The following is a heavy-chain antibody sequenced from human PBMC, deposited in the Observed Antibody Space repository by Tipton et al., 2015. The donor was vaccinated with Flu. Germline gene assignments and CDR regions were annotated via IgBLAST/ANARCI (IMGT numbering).Heavy chain of an antibody. CDR1: GFTFSTYG. V-gene: IGHV3-30*18. CDR2: VSSEGSNK. D-gene: IGHD5-24*01. Sequence: SLRLSCAASGFTFSTYGMHWVRQAPGKGLEWVAVVSSEGSNKYYADSVKGRFTVSRDNSKNTLNLQMNSLRAEDTAVYYCAKSMAATQRGYFDYWGQGTLVTVSS. J-gene: IGHJ4*02. CDR3: AKSMAATQRGYFDY.